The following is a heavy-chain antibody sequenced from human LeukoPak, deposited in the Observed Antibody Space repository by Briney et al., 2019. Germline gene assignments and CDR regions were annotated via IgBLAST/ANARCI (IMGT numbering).Heavy chain of an antibody. CDR3: AREYPGIAVAGINWFDP. J-gene: IGHJ5*02. Sequence: PSETLSLTCAVYGGSFSGYYWSWIRQPPGKGLEWIGEINHSGSTNYNPSLKSRVTISVDTSKNQFSLKLSSVTAADTAVYYCAREYPGIAVAGINWFDPWGQGTLVTVSS. D-gene: IGHD6-19*01. CDR2: INHSGST. CDR1: GGSFSGYY. V-gene: IGHV4-34*01.